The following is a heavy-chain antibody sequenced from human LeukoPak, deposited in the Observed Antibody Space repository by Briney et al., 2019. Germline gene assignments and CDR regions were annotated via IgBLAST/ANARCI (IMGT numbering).Heavy chain of an antibody. D-gene: IGHD3-10*01. CDR1: GFKFEDYA. V-gene: IGHV3-21*01. CDR3: ARVPEWFGELFPFDY. Sequence: GGSLRLSCAASGFKFEDYAMHWVRQAPGKGLEWVSSISSSSSYIYYADSVKGRFTISRDNAKNSLYLQMNSLRAEDTAVYYCARVPEWFGELFPFDYWGQGTLVTVSS. CDR2: ISSSSSYI. J-gene: IGHJ4*02.